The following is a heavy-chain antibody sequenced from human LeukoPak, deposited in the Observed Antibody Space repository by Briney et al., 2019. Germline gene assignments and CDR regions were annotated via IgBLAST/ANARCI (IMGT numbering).Heavy chain of an antibody. V-gene: IGHV3-48*03. CDR2: ISSSGSTI. J-gene: IGHJ4*02. D-gene: IGHD2-15*01. CDR3: ARAQPGYCSGGSCYEFDY. Sequence: GGSLRLSCAASGFTFSSYEMNWVRQAPGEGLEWVSYISSSGSTIYYTDSVKGRCTISRDNAKNSLYLQMNSLRAEDTAVYYCARAQPGYCSGGSCYEFDYWGQGTLVTVSS. CDR1: GFTFSSYE.